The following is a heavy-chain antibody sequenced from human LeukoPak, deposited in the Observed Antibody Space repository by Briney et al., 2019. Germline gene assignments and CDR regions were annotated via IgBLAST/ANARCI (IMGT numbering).Heavy chain of an antibody. CDR3: AGTAAGTLG. Sequence: GGSLRLSCAASGFTFSTYSMHWVRPAPDKGLECVALIWYDGSNKYYADSVKGPFTISRDNSKNTLYLQMNSLRAEDTAVYYCAGTAAGTLGWGQGTLVTVSS. CDR1: GFTFSTYS. CDR2: IWYDGSNK. V-gene: IGHV3-33*01. D-gene: IGHD6-13*01. J-gene: IGHJ4*02.